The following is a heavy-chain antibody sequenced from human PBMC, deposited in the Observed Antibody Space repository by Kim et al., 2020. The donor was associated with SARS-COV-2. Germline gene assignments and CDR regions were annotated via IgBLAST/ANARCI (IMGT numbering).Heavy chain of an antibody. CDR1: GFTFSGSG. V-gene: IGHV3-73*01. D-gene: IGHD2-2*01. J-gene: IGHJ5*02. Sequence: GGSLSLSCAASGFTFSGSGIHWVRQAPGKGLEWVGRMSSNANSYTTAYAASVNGRFTDSNDDSKNTADLQMNSRETEDTAVYYCTAYQPDRVSWGQGTLVTVSS. CDR3: TAYQPDRVS. CDR2: MSSNANSYTT.